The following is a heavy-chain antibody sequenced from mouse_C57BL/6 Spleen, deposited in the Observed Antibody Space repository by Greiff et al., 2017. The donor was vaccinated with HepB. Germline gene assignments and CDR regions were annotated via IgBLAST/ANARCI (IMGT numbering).Heavy chain of an antibody. D-gene: IGHD4-1*01. J-gene: IGHJ2*01. V-gene: IGHV1-39*01. CDR1: GYSFTDYN. CDR2: INPNYGTT. Sequence: VQLQQSGPELVKPGASVKISCKASGYSFTDYNMNWVKQSHGKGLEWIGVINPNYGTTSYNQKFKGKATVTVDQSSSTAYLRLNSLTSEDSEVYYCASANWGNYFDYWGQGTTVTVSS. CDR3: ASANWGNYFDY.